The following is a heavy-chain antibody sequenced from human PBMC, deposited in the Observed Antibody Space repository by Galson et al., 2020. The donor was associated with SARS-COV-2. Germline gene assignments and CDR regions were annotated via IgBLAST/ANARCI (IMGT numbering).Heavy chain of an antibody. CDR2: IFWNDDK. CDR3: AHRLTSTWGFDY. D-gene: IGHD6-13*01. Sequence: SGPTLVKPTETLTLTCTFSGFSLSTSQAGVGWIRQPPGKALEWLALIFWNDDKRYSPSLNTRLTVTKDTSKNQVVLTMTNMDPVHTATYYCAHRLTSTWGFDYWGQGTLVTVSS. J-gene: IGHJ4*02. V-gene: IGHV2-5*01. CDR1: GFSLSTSQAG.